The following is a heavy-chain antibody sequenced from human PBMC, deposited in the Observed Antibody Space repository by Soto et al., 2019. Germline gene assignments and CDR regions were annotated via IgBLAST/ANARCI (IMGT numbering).Heavy chain of an antibody. CDR1: GFTFSSYA. Sequence: GGSLRLSGAASGFTFSSYAMSWVRQAPGKGMEWVSAISGSGGSTYYADSVKGRFTIPRDNSKNTLYLQMISLRAEDTAVYYCAKDSQERQQLVRGGMDVWGQGTTVTVSS. V-gene: IGHV3-23*01. D-gene: IGHD6-13*01. J-gene: IGHJ6*02. CDR2: ISGSGGST. CDR3: AKDSQERQQLVRGGMDV.